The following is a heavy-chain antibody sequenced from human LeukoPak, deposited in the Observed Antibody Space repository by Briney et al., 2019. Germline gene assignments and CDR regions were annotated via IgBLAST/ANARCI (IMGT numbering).Heavy chain of an antibody. J-gene: IGHJ4*02. CDR1: GGSISSHY. Sequence: SETLSLTCTVSGGSISSHYWSWIRQPPGKGLEWIGHIYYSGSTNYNPSLKSRVTISVDTSKNQFSLKLSSVTAADTAVYYCARWGLWEYWGQGTLVTVSS. CDR3: ARWGLWEY. CDR2: IYYSGST. V-gene: IGHV4-59*11. D-gene: IGHD5-18*01.